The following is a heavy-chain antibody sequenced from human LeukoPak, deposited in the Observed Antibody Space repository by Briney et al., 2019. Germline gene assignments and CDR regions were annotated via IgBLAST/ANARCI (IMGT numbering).Heavy chain of an antibody. CDR2: FYYSGST. Sequence: SETLSLTCTVSGGSISRSHYYWGWIRQPPGKGLEWIGSFYYSGSTHYNPSLKSRVTMSVDTSKNQFSLKLSSVTAADTAVYYCARDLALYYYPRWFDSWGQGTLVTVSS. V-gene: IGHV4-39*07. J-gene: IGHJ5*01. CDR3: ARDLALYYYPRWFDS. D-gene: IGHD3-10*01. CDR1: GGSISRSHYY.